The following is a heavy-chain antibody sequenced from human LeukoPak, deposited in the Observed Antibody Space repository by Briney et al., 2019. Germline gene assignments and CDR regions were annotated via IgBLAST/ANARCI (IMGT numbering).Heavy chain of an antibody. CDR3: ARERRGYYDSSGYLDY. J-gene: IGHJ4*02. CDR1: GFTVSSNY. D-gene: IGHD3-22*01. V-gene: IGHV3-66*01. CDR2: IYSGGST. Sequence: GGSLRLSRAASGFTVSSNYMSWVRQAPGKGLEWVSVIYSGGSTYYADSVKGRFTISRDNSKNTLYLQMNSLRAEDTAVYYCARERRGYYDSSGYLDYWGQGTLVTVSS.